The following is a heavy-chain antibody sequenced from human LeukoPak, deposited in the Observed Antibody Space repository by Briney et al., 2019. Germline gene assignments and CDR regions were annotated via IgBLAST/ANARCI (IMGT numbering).Heavy chain of an antibody. CDR2: MNPNSGNT. CDR1: GYTFTSYD. Sequence: ASVKVSCKASGYTFTSYDINWVRQATGQGLEWMGWMNPNSGNTGYAQKFQGRVTMTRNTSISTAYMELSSLRSEDTGVYYCARDMKRSRARWENLGFDPWGQGTLVTVSS. V-gene: IGHV1-8*01. D-gene: IGHD1-26*01. J-gene: IGHJ5*02. CDR3: ARDMKRSRARWENLGFDP.